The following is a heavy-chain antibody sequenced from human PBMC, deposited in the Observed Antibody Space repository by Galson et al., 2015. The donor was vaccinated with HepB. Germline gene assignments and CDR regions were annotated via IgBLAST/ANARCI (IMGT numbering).Heavy chain of an antibody. CDR3: SRTLPGIDLDY. Sequence: SLRLSCAASGFTFSDYYMEWVRQAPGKGLEWVGRVRHEARGYTTDYVASVEGRFTISRDDSKNSLYLQMDSLKTEDTAVYYCSRTLPGIDLDYWGQGTLVTVSS. J-gene: IGHJ4*02. CDR1: GFTFSDYY. V-gene: IGHV3-72*01. CDR2: VRHEARGYTT. D-gene: IGHD3-3*02.